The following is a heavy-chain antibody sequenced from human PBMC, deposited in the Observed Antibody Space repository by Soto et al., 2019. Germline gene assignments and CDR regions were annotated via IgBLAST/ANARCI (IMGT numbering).Heavy chain of an antibody. CDR3: ALDAVLYNGKWDWFDS. D-gene: IGHD1-26*01. Sequence: DVQLLESGGGLVQPGGSLTLSCAASRFTFSDFAMSWVRQAPGTGLEWVSSIGGGGTDTYYADSVKGQFTISRDNSKNPLYLQMDSLRDEDTAVYYCALDAVLYNGKWDWFDSWGQGTLVTASS. CDR1: RFTFSDFA. V-gene: IGHV3-23*01. J-gene: IGHJ5*01. CDR2: IGGGGTDT.